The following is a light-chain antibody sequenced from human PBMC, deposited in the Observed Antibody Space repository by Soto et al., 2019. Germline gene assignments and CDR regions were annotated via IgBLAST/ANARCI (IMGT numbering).Light chain of an antibody. CDR1: QGIRDA. V-gene: IGKV1-39*01. J-gene: IGKJ4*01. CDR2: AAS. CDR3: QQSYSTPLT. Sequence: DIQMTQSPSSLSASVGDRVTITCRASQGIRDALGWYQQKPGKAPKLLIYAASSLQSGVPSRFSGSGSGTDFTLTISSLQPEDFATYYCQQSYSTPLTFGGGTKVEIK.